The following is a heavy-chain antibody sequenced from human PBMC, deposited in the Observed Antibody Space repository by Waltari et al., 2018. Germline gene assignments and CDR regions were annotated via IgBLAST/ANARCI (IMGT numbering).Heavy chain of an antibody. CDR3: AKDATRAVAGRFDP. V-gene: IGHV3-23*01. Sequence: EVQLLESGGGLVQPGGSLRLSCAASGFTFSSYALRWVRQAPGTGLEWVSVISGSGGSTYYADSVKGRFTISRDNSKNTLYLQMNSLRGEDTAVYYCAKDATRAVAGRFDPWGQGTLVTVSS. J-gene: IGHJ5*02. CDR2: ISGSGGST. CDR1: GFTFSSYA. D-gene: IGHD6-19*01.